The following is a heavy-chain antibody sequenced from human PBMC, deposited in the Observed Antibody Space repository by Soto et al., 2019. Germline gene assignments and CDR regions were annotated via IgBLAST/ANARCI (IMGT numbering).Heavy chain of an antibody. J-gene: IGHJ4*02. CDR1: GFTFSSDA. V-gene: IGHV3-23*01. CDR3: AKIAAAGLYYFDY. Sequence: GGSLRLSCAASGFTFSSDAMSWVRQAPGKGLEWLSAITGTGGSTYYADSVKARFTISTDNSKNTLYLQMNSLRAEDTAVYYCAKIAAAGLYYFDYWGQGTLVTVSS. D-gene: IGHD6-13*01. CDR2: ITGTGGST.